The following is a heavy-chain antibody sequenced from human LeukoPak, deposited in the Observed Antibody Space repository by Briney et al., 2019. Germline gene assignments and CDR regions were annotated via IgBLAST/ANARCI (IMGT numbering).Heavy chain of an antibody. V-gene: IGHV3-30-3*02. D-gene: IGHD3-22*01. CDR1: GFTFSSYA. J-gene: IGHJ5*02. Sequence: PGGSLRLSCAASGFTFSSYAMHWVRQAPGKGLEWVAVISYDGSNKYYADSVKGRFTISRDNSKNTLYLQMNSLRAEDTAVYYCAKDALAPRITMIVNWFDPWGQGTLVTVSS. CDR3: AKDALAPRITMIVNWFDP. CDR2: ISYDGSNK.